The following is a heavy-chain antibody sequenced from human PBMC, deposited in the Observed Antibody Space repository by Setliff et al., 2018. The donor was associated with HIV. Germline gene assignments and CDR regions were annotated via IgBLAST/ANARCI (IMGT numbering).Heavy chain of an antibody. Sequence: GGSLRLSCAASGFTFSTYWMSWVRQAPGKGLEWVANIKQDGSEKNYMDSVKGRFTISRDNAKNSLYLQMNSLRAEDTAVYYCAREIYGDYGMDVWGQGTTVTVSS. V-gene: IGHV3-7*01. J-gene: IGHJ6*02. D-gene: IGHD4-17*01. CDR3: AREIYGDYGMDV. CDR1: GFTFSTYW. CDR2: IKQDGSEK.